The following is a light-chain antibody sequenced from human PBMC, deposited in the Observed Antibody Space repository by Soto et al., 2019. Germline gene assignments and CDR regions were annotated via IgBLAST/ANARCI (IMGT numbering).Light chain of an antibody. CDR3: QQHNNWTPT. V-gene: IGKV3-15*01. CDR2: GAS. J-gene: IGKJ1*01. Sequence: EIVMTQSPATLSVSPGERVTLSCRASQSISINLAWYQRKPGQSPRLLFSGASTRATGVPVRFSGSGSGTEFTLSISSLQSEDFAVYYCQQHNNWTPTFGQGIKVEIK. CDR1: QSISIN.